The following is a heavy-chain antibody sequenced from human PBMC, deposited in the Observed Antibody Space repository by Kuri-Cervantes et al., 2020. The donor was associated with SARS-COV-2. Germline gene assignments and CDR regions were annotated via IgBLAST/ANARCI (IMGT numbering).Heavy chain of an antibody. CDR2: TNTDGSST. V-gene: IGHV3-74*01. Sequence: GESLKISCAASGFTFSSYSMNWVRQAPGKGLVWVSRTNTDGSSTSYADSVKGRFTISRDNAKNSLYLQMNSLRAEDTAVYYCARGGLGGQLVDGMDVWGQGTTVTVSS. CDR1: GFTFSSYS. D-gene: IGHD6-6*01. CDR3: ARGGLGGQLVDGMDV. J-gene: IGHJ6*02.